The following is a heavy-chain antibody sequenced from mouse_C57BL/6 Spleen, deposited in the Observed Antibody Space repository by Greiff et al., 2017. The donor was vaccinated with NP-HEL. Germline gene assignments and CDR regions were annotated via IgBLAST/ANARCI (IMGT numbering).Heavy chain of an antibody. CDR1: GFTFSNYW. V-gene: IGHV6-3*01. CDR2: IRLKSDNYAP. CDR3: TRPSDV. J-gene: IGHJ1*03. Sequence: DVKLVESGGGLVQPGGSMTLSCVASGFTFSNYWMNWVRQSPEKGLEWVAQIRLKSDNYAPDYAASGKGRLTIPRDYSKSSVYQQMNNLRAEDTGNYYCTRPSDVWGTGTTVTVSS.